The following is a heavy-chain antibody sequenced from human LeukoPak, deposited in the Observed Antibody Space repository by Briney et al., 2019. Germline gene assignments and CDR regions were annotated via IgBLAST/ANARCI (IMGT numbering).Heavy chain of an antibody. CDR2: IYSGGST. D-gene: IGHD5-12*01. Sequence: GGSLRLSCAASGFTVSSNYMSWVRQAPGKGLEWVSVIYSGGSTYYADSVKGRFTISRHNSKNTLYLQMNSLRAEDTAVHYCARVGLRGGYNFDYWGQGTLVTVSS. CDR3: ARVGLRGGYNFDY. CDR1: GFTVSSNY. V-gene: IGHV3-53*04. J-gene: IGHJ4*02.